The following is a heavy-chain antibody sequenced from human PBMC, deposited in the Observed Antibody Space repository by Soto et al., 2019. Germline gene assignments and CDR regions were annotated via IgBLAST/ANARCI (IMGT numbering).Heavy chain of an antibody. V-gene: IGHV4-59*12. Sequence: LEILSLTCTVAGGSITNYGWSWIRQPPGKGLEWIGNIYYSGRTSYNPSLKSRVTISVDTSKNQFSLKLTSVTAADTAVYYCARDKITGLFDYWGQGTLLTVSS. CDR2: IYYSGRT. CDR1: GGSITNYG. CDR3: ARDKITGLFDY. J-gene: IGHJ4*02. D-gene: IGHD2-8*02.